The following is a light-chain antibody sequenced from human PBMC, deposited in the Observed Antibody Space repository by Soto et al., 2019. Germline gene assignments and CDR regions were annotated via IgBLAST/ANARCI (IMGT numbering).Light chain of an antibody. J-gene: IGKJ2*01. CDR2: GAS. CDR3: QQYATSPHT. CDR1: QSVSSSQ. Sequence: EIVLTQSPGTLYLSPGESDTLSCRASQSVSSSQVAWYQQKPGQAPRLLIYGASSRAHGIPDSFSGVGSETDSTLPIIRLEPEDFAVYYCQQYATSPHTFGQGTKLEIK. V-gene: IGKV3-20*01.